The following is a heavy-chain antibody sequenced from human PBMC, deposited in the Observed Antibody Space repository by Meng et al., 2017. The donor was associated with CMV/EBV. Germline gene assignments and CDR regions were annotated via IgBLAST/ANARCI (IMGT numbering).Heavy chain of an antibody. J-gene: IGHJ5*02. CDR2: TYYRSKWYN. D-gene: IGHD2-15*01. CDR1: GARVSSTSAA. Sequence: QIKTQQSGPGLCTPPQTLSPTCAISGARVSSTSAAWNWIRQPPSRVLEWLGRTYYRSKWYNDYAVSVKSRITINPDTSKNQFSLQLNSVTPEDTAVYYCARDKGMVELGSWFDPWGQGTLVTVSS. V-gene: IGHV6-1*01. CDR3: ARDKGMVELGSWFDP.